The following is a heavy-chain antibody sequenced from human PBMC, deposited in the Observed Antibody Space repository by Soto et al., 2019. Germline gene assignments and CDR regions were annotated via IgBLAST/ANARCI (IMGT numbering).Heavy chain of an antibody. D-gene: IGHD4-17*01. Sequence: EVQLVQSGAEVKKPGESLRISCNGSGYSFLNYWISWVRQMPGKGLEWMGRIDPSDSYTNYSPSFQGHVTISADKSISTAYLQWSTLKASDTAIYYCTGHYGLCDNMDVWGQGTTVTVSS. V-gene: IGHV5-10-1*01. J-gene: IGHJ6*02. CDR2: IDPSDSYT. CDR1: GYSFLNYW. CDR3: TGHYGLCDNMDV.